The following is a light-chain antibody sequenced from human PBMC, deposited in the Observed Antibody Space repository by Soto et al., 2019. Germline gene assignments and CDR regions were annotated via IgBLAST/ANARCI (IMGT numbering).Light chain of an antibody. CDR2: EVT. CDR3: SSYTTSGSRYV. V-gene: IGLV2-14*01. Sequence: QSVLTQPASVSGSPGQSITISCTGASSDIGGYNYVSWYQHHPGKAPKLLIYEVTNRPSGVSNRFSGSKSGKTASLTISGLQAEDEADYYCSSYTTSGSRYVFGTGTKVTVL. J-gene: IGLJ1*01. CDR1: SSDIGGYNY.